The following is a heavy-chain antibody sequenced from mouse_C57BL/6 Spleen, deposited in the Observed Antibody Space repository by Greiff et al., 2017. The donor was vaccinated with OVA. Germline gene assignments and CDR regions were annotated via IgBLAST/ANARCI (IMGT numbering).Heavy chain of an antibody. J-gene: IGHJ2*01. CDR2: IHPNSGST. D-gene: IGHD1-1*01. CDR1: GYTFTSYW. Sequence: QVQLQQPGAELVKPGASVKLSCKASGYTFTSYWMHWVKQRPGQGLEWIGMIHPNSGSTNYNEKFKRKATLTVDKSSSTAYMQLSSLTSEDSAVYYCARDSVYYYCSSYDYLDYWGQGTTLTVSS. V-gene: IGHV1-64*01. CDR3: ARDSVYYYCSSYDYLDY.